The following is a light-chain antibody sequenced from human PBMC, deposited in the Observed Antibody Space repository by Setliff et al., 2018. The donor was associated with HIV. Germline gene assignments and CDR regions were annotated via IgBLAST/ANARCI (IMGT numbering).Light chain of an antibody. CDR1: TNDVGNYNY. V-gene: IGLV2-14*03. CDR2: DVT. Sequence: ALTQPASVSGSPGQSITVSCTGTTNDVGNYNYVSWYQQHPGKAPKLMIYDVTNRPSGVSNRFSGSKSANTASPTISGLQAEDEADYYCSSYASSGTLMVFGTGTKVTVL. J-gene: IGLJ1*01. CDR3: SSYASSGTLMV.